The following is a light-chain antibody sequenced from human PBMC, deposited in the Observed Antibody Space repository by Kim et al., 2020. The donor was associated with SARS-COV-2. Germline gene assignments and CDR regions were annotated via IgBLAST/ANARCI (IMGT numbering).Light chain of an antibody. J-gene: IGLJ2*01. CDR1: SSNIGAPYD. Sequence: VTISCTGSSSNIGAPYDVHWYQHLPGTAPKLLLYGNTNRPSGVPDRFSASRSGTSASLAITGLQAEDEADYYCQSYDNNLSGHVVFGGGTQLTVL. CDR2: GNT. CDR3: QSYDNNLSGHVV. V-gene: IGLV1-40*01.